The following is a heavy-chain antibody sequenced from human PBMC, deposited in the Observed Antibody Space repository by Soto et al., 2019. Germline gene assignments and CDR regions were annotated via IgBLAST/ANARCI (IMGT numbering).Heavy chain of an antibody. D-gene: IGHD2-2*01. V-gene: IGHV1-69*13. CDR3: ARGSPQYCISTSCRYGMDV. CDR2: IIPIFGTA. J-gene: IGHJ6*02. Sequence: SVKVSCKASGGTFGSYAISWVRQAPGQGLEWMGGIIPIFGTANYAQKFQGRVTITADESTSTAYMELSSLRSEDTAVYYCARGSPQYCISTSCRYGMDVWGQGTTVTVSS. CDR1: GGTFGSYA.